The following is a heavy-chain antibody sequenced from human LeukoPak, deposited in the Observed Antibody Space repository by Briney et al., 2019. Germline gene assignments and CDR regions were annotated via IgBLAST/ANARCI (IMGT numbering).Heavy chain of an antibody. CDR2: ISDSGGST. CDR1: GFTFSTYG. J-gene: IGHJ4*01. D-gene: IGHD2-15*01. V-gene: IGHV3-23*01. CDR3: ASRDPCSGGTCYGLGY. Sequence: GGSLRLSCAASGFTFSTYGMHWVRQAPGKGLEWVSAISDSGGSTYYADSVTGRFTISRGNSKNTLHLQMNSLTGEDTAVYYCASRDPCSGGTCYGLGYWGHGTLVTVSS.